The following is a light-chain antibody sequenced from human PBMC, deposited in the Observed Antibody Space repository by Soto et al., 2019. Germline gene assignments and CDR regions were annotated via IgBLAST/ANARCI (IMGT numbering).Light chain of an antibody. CDR2: GAS. CDR3: QQYNNWPGT. Sequence: DIQMTQSPSSLSASIGDRFTITCRASQNIGSFLNWYQQKPGEAPRLLVYGASTLQGGVPSRFSGSGSGTEFTLTISSLQSEDFAVYFCQQYNNWPGTFGQGTKVDIK. CDR1: QNIGSF. J-gene: IGKJ1*01. V-gene: IGKV1-39*01.